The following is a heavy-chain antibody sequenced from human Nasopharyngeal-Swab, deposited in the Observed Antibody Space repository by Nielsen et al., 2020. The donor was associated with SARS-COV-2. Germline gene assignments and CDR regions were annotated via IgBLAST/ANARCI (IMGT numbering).Heavy chain of an antibody. J-gene: IGHJ3*02. CDR2: ISSSGSTI. Sequence: LSLTCAASGFTFSSYEMNWVRQASGKGLEWVSYISSSGSTIYYADSVKGRFTISRDNAKNSLYLQMNSLRAKDTAVYYCARGYYGSGSYYLDAFDIWGQGTMVTVSS. D-gene: IGHD3-10*01. CDR1: GFTFSSYE. CDR3: ARGYYGSGSYYLDAFDI. V-gene: IGHV3-48*03.